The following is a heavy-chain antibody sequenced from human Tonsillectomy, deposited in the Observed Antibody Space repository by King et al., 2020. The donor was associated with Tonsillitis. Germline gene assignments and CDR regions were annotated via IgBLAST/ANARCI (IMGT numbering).Heavy chain of an antibody. J-gene: IGHJ3*02. D-gene: IGHD1-26*01. Sequence: VQLVESGGGVVQPGRSLKLSCAASRFTFSDCAMHWVRQAPGKGLEWLAVISYDGDKKYYADSVKGRFTIFRDNSKNTLFLQMNSLRPEDTAVYYCTREGAEAGWDAFDIWGLGTMVTVSS. CDR2: ISYDGDKK. CDR1: RFTFSDCA. V-gene: IGHV3-30-3*01. CDR3: TREGAEAGWDAFDI.